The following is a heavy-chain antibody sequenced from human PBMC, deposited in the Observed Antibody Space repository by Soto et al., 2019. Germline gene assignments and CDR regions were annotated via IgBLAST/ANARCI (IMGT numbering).Heavy chain of an antibody. Sequence: QVQLVQSGAEVKKPGSSVKVSCKASGGTFSSYAISWVRQAPGQGLEWMGGIIPIFGTANYAKKFQGRVTITADKSTSTAYMELSSLISEDTAVYYCARASTYYDYVWGSSIWGQGTMVTVSS. V-gene: IGHV1-69*06. CDR2: IIPIFGTA. CDR3: ARASTYYDYVWGSSI. D-gene: IGHD3-16*01. J-gene: IGHJ3*02. CDR1: GGTFSSYA.